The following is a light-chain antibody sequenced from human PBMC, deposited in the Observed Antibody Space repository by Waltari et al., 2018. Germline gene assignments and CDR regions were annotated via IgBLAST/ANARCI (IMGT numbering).Light chain of an antibody. Sequence: QSALTQPASVSGSPGQSITISCTGTSSDIGGYSFVSWYQQHPGKAPQLMIYDVSNRPSGVSDRFSGSTSGNTASLTISGLQAEDEADYYCSSYSNTNTPYVVLLFGGGTKLTVL. V-gene: IGLV2-14*03. CDR2: DVS. J-gene: IGLJ2*01. CDR3: SSYSNTNTPYVVLL. CDR1: SSDIGGYSF.